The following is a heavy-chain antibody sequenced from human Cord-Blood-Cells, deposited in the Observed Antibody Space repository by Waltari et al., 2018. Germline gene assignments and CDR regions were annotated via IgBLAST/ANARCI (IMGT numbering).Heavy chain of an antibody. CDR3: ARARYCSGGSCYSNAFDI. CDR1: GGSISSYY. CDR2: IYYSGST. Sequence: QVQLQESGPGLVKPSETLSLTCTVSGGSISSYYWSWIRQPPGKGLEWIGYIYYSGSTNYNPSLKSRVTISVDTSKHQFSLKLSSVTAADTAVYYCARARYCSGGSCYSNAFDIWGQGTMVTVSS. D-gene: IGHD2-15*01. V-gene: IGHV4-59*01. J-gene: IGHJ3*02.